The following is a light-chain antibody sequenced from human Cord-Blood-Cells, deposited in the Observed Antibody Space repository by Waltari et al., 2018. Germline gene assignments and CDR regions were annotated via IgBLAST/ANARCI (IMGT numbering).Light chain of an antibody. CDR2: GKN. J-gene: IGLJ2*01. Sequence: SSELTQDPAVSVALGQTVRITCQGDSLRSYYASWYQQKPGQAPVLVIYGKNNRPSGIPDRFSGSSSGNPASLTITWAQAEDEADYYCNTRDSSGNHVVFGGGTKLTVL. V-gene: IGLV3-19*01. CDR1: SLRSYY. CDR3: NTRDSSGNHVV.